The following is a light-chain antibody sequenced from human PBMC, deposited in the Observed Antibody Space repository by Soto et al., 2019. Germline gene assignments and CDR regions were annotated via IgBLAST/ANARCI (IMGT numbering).Light chain of an antibody. CDR1: QSVTSSN. J-gene: IGKJ5*01. CDR2: GAS. CDR3: KQYHNWRPFT. Sequence: IVLTQSPGTLSLSPGETVTLSCRASQSVTSSNLAWYQQKPGQAPRLLIYGASYRATGIADKFTGSGSGADFSLTISRLEPEDFAVYYCKQYHNWRPFTFGQGTRLEIK. V-gene: IGKV3-20*01.